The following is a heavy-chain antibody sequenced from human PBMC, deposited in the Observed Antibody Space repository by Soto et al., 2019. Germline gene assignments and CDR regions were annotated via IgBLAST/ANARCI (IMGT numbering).Heavy chain of an antibody. V-gene: IGHV3-23*01. D-gene: IGHD3-10*01. CDR1: GFTFSSYA. J-gene: IGHJ4*02. CDR3: AKDPLEGLHYYGSGSYWDY. Sequence: EVQLLESGGGLVQPGGSLRLSCAASGFTFSSYAMSWVRQAPGKGLEWVSAISGSGGSTYYADSVKGRFTISRDNSKNTLYLQMNSRRAEDTAVYYCAKDPLEGLHYYGSGSYWDYWGQGTLVTVSS. CDR2: ISGSGGST.